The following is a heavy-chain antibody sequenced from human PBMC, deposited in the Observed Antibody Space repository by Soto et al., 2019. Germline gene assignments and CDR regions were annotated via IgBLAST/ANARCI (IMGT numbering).Heavy chain of an antibody. J-gene: IGHJ4*02. CDR3: AKDPGQLQYHL. CDR1: GFTFSSYA. V-gene: IGHV3-23*01. Sequence: VGSLRLSCAAPGFTFSSYAMSWVRQAPGKGLEWVSAISGSGGSTYYADSVKGRFTISRDDSKNTLYLQMNSLRAEDTAVYYCAKDPGQLQYHLWGQGTLVTVSS. D-gene: IGHD2-2*02. CDR2: ISGSGGST.